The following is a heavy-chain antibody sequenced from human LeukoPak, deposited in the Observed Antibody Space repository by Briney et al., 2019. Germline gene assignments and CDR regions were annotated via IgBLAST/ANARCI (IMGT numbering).Heavy chain of an antibody. V-gene: IGHV3-7*01. CDR2: INQDGSEK. CDR1: GFTSSSFW. CDR3: ARDGGVSGYDLLDY. D-gene: IGHD5-12*01. J-gene: IGHJ4*02. Sequence: PGGSLRLSCAASGFTSSSFWMTWVRQAPGKGPEWVANINQDGSEKYYVDFVKGRFTISRDNAKNSVYLQMNSLRAEDTAVYYCARDGGVSGYDLLDYWGQGTLVTVSS.